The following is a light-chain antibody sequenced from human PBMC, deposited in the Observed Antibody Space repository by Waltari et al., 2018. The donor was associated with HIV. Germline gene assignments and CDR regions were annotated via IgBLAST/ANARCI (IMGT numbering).Light chain of an antibody. J-gene: IGLJ3*02. CDR3: ATWDDSLNGWA. CDR2: TNK. V-gene: IGLV1-47*01. CDR1: KSNIGDNY. Sequence: QSVMTQPPSASGTPGQGVTISCSGSKSNIGDNYVYWYQQLPGKAPKLLIETNKHRPAWVPALFSGSKSGTSASLAISGLRSDDEADYYCATWDDSLNGWAFGGGTKLTVL.